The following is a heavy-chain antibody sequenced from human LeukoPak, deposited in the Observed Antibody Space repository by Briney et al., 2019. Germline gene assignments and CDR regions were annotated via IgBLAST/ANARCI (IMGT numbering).Heavy chain of an antibody. D-gene: IGHD6-13*01. CDR3: ARALRIAADWFDP. CDR2: ISAYNGDT. V-gene: IGHV1-18*01. Sequence: ASVKVSCKASGYTFTTYGITWVRQAPGHGHELMGWISAYNGDTSYAQNLQDRVTMATDTSTSTAYMELRSLISDDTAVYYCARALRIAADWFDPWGQGTLVTVSS. CDR1: GYTFTTYG. J-gene: IGHJ5*02.